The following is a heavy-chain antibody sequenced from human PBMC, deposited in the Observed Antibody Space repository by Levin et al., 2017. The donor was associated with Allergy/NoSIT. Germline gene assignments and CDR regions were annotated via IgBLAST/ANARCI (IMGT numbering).Heavy chain of an antibody. J-gene: IGHJ6*02. CDR3: ARDIVVVVSVDDHYSYGMDV. Sequence: NPSETLSLTCGVSGGSLSGNFWSWIRQPPGKGLEWIGEINHSGSTNYNPSLKSRVTISIDTSKNQFSLKLTSVTAADTAVYFCARDIVVVVSVDDHYSYGMDVWGQGTTVTVSS. CDR2: INHSGST. D-gene: IGHD2-15*01. CDR1: GGSLSGNF. V-gene: IGHV4-34*01.